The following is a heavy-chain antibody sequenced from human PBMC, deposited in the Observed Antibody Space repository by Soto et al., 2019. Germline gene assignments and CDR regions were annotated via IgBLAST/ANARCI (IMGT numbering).Heavy chain of an antibody. CDR1: GSTFSSYA. V-gene: IGHV3-23*01. CDR3: AKVPNSGSYFYFDY. CDR2: ISGSGGNT. J-gene: IGHJ4*02. D-gene: IGHD1-26*01. Sequence: EVQLLESGGGFVQPGGSLRLSCAASGSTFSSYAMGWVRQSPGGGLEWVSAISGSGGNTYYPDSVKGRFTISRDNSESTLYLQMNSLRAEDTALYYCAKVPNSGSYFYFDYWGLGTLVTVSS.